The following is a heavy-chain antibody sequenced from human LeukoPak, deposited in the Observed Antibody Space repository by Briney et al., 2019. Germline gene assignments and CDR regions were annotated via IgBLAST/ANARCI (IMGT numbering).Heavy chain of an antibody. CDR1: GYTFIGYY. D-gene: IGHD1-26*01. J-gene: IGHJ4*02. V-gene: IGHV1-2*02. CDR2: INANTGGA. CDR3: ARGLGSGSYHFDY. Sequence: ASVKVSCKASGYTFIGYYIHWVRQTPGQGLEWMGSINANTGGANYAQRFRGRVPMTRDTSISTVYLELTGLTSDDTAVYYCARGLGSGSYHFDYWGQGTLVTVSS.